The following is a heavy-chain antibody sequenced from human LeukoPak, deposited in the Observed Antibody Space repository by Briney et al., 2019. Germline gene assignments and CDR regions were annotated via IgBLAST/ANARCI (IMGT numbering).Heavy chain of an antibody. CDR3: ASSVTLGYSYGPEYFQH. CDR2: IYYSGST. J-gene: IGHJ1*01. D-gene: IGHD5-18*01. CDR1: GGSISSYY. V-gene: IGHV4-59*01. Sequence: PSETLSLTCTVSGGSISSYYWSWIRQPPGKGLGWIGYIYYSGSTNYNPSLKSRVTISVDTSKNQFSLKLSSVTAADTAVYYCASSVTLGYSYGPEYFQHWGQGTLVTVSS.